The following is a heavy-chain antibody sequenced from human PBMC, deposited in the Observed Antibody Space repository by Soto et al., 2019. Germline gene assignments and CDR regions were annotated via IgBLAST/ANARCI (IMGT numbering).Heavy chain of an antibody. CDR1: GGSISRGGYY. V-gene: IGHV4-31*11. D-gene: IGHD6-19*01. CDR2: IYYSGST. CDR3: ARDVVGAVAGDYYYYGMDV. J-gene: IGHJ6*02. Sequence: SETLSLTCAVSGGSISRGGYYWSWIRQHPGKGLEWIGYIYYSGSTYYNPSLKSRVTISVDTSKNQFSLKLSSVTAADTAVYYCARDVVGAVAGDYYYYGMDVWGQGTTVTVSS.